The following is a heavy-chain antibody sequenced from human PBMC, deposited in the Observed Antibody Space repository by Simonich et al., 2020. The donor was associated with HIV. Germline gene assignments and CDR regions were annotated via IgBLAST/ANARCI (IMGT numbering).Heavy chain of an antibody. CDR1: GGSISSSSYY. CDR2: IYYSVRT. V-gene: IGHV4-39*01. CDR3: ARQTSVGPTMIVPYYFDY. Sequence: QLQLQESGPGLVKPSETLSLTCPVSGGSISSSSYYWGWIRQPPGKGLEWIGSIYYSVRTYNNPSLKGRVTIFVDTSKNQFSLKLSSVTAADTAVYYCARQTSVGPTMIVPYYFDYWGQGTLVTVSS. J-gene: IGHJ4*02. D-gene: IGHD3-22*01.